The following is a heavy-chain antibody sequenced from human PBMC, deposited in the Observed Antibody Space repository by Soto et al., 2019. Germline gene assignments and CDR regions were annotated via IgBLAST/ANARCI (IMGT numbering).Heavy chain of an antibody. Sequence: SETLSLTCTVSGGSISSGGYYWSWIRQHPGKGLEWIGYIYYSGSTYYNPSLKSRVTISVDTSKNQFSLKLSSVTAADTAVYYCARGRSIVVQSYYMDVWGKGTTVPVSS. CDR1: GGSISSGGYY. CDR3: ARGRSIVVQSYYMDV. CDR2: IYYSGST. V-gene: IGHV4-31*03. J-gene: IGHJ6*03. D-gene: IGHD2-15*01.